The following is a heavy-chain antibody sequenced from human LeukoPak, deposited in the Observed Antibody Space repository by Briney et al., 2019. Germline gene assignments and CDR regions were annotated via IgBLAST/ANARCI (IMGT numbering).Heavy chain of an antibody. CDR3: ARVMRWGAITG. J-gene: IGHJ4*02. CDR1: GGSINNYY. CDR2: IYHTGST. V-gene: IGHV4-38-2*02. Sequence: SETLSLTCTVSGGSINNYYWGRVRQPPGKGLEWIGSIYHTGSTYYNPSLKSRATISVDTSKNQFSLKLSSVTAADTAVYYCARVMRWGAITGWGQGTLVTVSS. D-gene: IGHD1-14*01.